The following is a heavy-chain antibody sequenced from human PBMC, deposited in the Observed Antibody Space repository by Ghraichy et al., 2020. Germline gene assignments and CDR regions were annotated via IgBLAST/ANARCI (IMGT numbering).Heavy chain of an antibody. D-gene: IGHD3-16*01. J-gene: IGHJ4*02. CDR1: GYTFTGYY. V-gene: IGHV1-2*04. CDR3: ARSVGLRLGTSFGY. Sequence: ASVKVSCKASGYTFTGYYMHWVRQAPGQGLEWMGWINPNSGGTNYAQKFQGWVTMTRDTSISTAYMELSRLRSDDTAVYYCARSVGLRLGTSFGYWGQGTLVTVSS. CDR2: INPNSGGT.